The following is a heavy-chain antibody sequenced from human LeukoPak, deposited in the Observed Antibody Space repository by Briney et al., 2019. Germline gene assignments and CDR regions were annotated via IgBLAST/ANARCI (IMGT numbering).Heavy chain of an antibody. CDR3: ARQMIQLNDALDI. Sequence: SETLSLTCSVSGASISSYYWSWIRQPPGKGLEWIGYIYYSGSTNYNPSLKSRVTISVDTSKNQFSLKLSSVTAADTAVYYCARQMIQLNDALDIWGQGTMVTVSS. V-gene: IGHV4-59*08. CDR1: GASISSYY. CDR2: IYYSGST. J-gene: IGHJ3*02. D-gene: IGHD5-18*01.